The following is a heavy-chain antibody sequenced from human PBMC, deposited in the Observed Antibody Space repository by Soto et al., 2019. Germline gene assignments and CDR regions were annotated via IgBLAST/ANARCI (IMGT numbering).Heavy chain of an antibody. V-gene: IGHV3-53*02. CDR3: AKALQFYGSGTPFDY. CDR2: IYNNGDS. D-gene: IGHD3-10*01. CDR1: GFAVSNSY. Sequence: EVQLVETGGGLIQPGGSLRLSCAVSGFAVSNSYLSWVRQAPGKGLKWVSIIYNNGDSYYPDSVRGRFTISRDTSKNMVFLQMNSLTAEDTAMYYCAKALQFYGSGTPFDYWGQGTLVTVSS. J-gene: IGHJ4*02.